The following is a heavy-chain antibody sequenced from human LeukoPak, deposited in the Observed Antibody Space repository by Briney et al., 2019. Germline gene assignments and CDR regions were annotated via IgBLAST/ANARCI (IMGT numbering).Heavy chain of an antibody. J-gene: IGHJ4*02. Sequence: GGSLRLSCAASGFTFSTYCMHWVRQAPGKGLEWVAGISDRGGTTYYTDSVKGRFSISRDNSKNMLYLQMNSLRGEDTAIYYCAKDRTIRVPDHWGQGTLVTVSS. CDR1: GFTFSTYC. D-gene: IGHD2-2*02. CDR3: AKDRTIRVPDH. V-gene: IGHV3-23*01. CDR2: ISDRGGTT.